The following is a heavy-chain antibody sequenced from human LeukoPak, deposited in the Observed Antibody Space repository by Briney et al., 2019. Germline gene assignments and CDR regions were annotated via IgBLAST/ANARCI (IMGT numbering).Heavy chain of an antibody. CDR2: IRNDGNDK. Sequence: GGSLRLSCAASGFTFNKHGMHWVRQAPGKGLEWFSFIRNDGNDKYYADSVKGRFTISRDNSKNTLSLQMNSLRAEDTAVYYCAKESVWFGESNPFDYWGQGTLVTVSS. V-gene: IGHV3-30*02. CDR1: GFTFNKHG. J-gene: IGHJ4*02. D-gene: IGHD3-10*01. CDR3: AKESVWFGESNPFDY.